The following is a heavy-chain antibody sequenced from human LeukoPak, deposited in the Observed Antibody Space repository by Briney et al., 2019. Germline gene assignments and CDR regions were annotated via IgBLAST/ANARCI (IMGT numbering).Heavy chain of an antibody. Sequence: SETLSLTCDVFGGSISSSYWWSWVRQSPEKGLEWIGEIYQNGNTNYNPSLKSRVTVSIAKSKNQFSLNLSPVTAADTAVYFCARRDLWFGFFDYWGQGTLVTVSS. V-gene: IGHV4-4*02. CDR1: GGSISSSYW. J-gene: IGHJ4*02. CDR2: IYQNGNT. D-gene: IGHD3-10*01. CDR3: ARRDLWFGFFDY.